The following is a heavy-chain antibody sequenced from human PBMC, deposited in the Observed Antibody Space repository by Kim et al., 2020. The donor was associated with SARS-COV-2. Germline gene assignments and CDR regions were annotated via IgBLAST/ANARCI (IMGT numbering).Heavy chain of an antibody. V-gene: IGHV3-11*04. CDR2: ISSSGSTI. D-gene: IGHD3-16*01. CDR3: VRDYVWGSTLSYYYYGMDV. Sequence: VGSLRLSCAASGFTFSDYYMSWIRQAPGKGLEWVSYISSSGSTIYYADSVKGRFTISRDNAKNSLYLQMNSLRAEDTAVYYCVRDYVWGSTLSYYYYGMDVWGQGTTVTVSS. J-gene: IGHJ6*02. CDR1: GFTFSDYY.